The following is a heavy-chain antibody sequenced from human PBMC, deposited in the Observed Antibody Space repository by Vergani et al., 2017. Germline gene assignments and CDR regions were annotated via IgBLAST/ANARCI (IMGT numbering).Heavy chain of an antibody. CDR1: GFTFSGSA. Sequence: EVQLVESGGGLVQPGGSLKLSCAASGFTFSGSAMHWVRQASGKGLEWVGRIRSKANSYATAYAASVKGRFTISRDDSKNTSYLQMNSLKTEDTAVYYCARLERRAFDIWGQGTMVTVSS. CDR2: IRSKANSYAT. CDR3: ARLERRAFDI. D-gene: IGHD1-1*01. J-gene: IGHJ3*02. V-gene: IGHV3-73*02.